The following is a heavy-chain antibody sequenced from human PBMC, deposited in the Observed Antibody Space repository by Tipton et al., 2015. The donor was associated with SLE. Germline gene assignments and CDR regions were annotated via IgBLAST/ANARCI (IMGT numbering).Heavy chain of an antibody. J-gene: IGHJ3*01. V-gene: IGHV3-66*01. D-gene: IGHD2-15*01. CDR1: GFTVSSSY. Sequence: QLVQSGGGLVQPGGSLRLSCAASGFTVSSSYMSWVRQAPGKGLEWVSIIYSGGSTYYADSVKGRFTISRDNAKNSLYLQMNSLRAEDTAVYYCAKDLDCSGGSCYPLWGQGTVVTVSS. CDR3: AKDLDCSGGSCYPL. CDR2: IYSGGST.